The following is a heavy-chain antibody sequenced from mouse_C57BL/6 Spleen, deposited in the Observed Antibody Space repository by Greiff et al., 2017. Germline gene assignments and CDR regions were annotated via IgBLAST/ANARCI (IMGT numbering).Heavy chain of an antibody. J-gene: IGHJ4*01. CDR1: GYTFTSYW. D-gene: IGHD3-3*01. CDR3: AEGSNYAMDY. CDR2: IDPSDSYT. Sequence: VQLQQPGAELVRPGTSVKLSCKASGYTFTSYWMHWVKQRPGQGLEWIGVIDPSDSYTNYNQKFKGKAALTVDTSSSTAYMQLSSLTSEDSAVYYCAEGSNYAMDYWGQGTSVTVSS. V-gene: IGHV1-59*01.